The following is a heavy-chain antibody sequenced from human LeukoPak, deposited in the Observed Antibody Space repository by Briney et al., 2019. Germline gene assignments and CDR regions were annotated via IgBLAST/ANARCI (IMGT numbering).Heavy chain of an antibody. Sequence: SETLSLTCAVYGGSFCGYYWSWIRQPPGKGLEWIGEINHSGSTYYNPSLKSRVTISVDTSKNQFSLKLSSVTAADTAVYYCARHRGSYSYYYYYMDVWGKGTTVTVSS. CDR3: ARHRGSYSYYYYYMDV. V-gene: IGHV4-34*01. J-gene: IGHJ6*03. D-gene: IGHD1-26*01. CDR1: GGSFCGYY. CDR2: INHSGST.